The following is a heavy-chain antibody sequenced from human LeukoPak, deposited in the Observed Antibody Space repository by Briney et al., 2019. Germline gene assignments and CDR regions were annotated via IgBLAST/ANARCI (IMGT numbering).Heavy chain of an antibody. V-gene: IGHV3-20*04. Sequence: GGSLRLSCDASGFTFDDYGMSWVRQAPGKGLEWVSGINWNGGSIGYADSVKGRFTISRDNAKNSLYLQMNSLRAEDTALYYCARVAGSSGWYLNCFDSWGQGTPVTVSS. CDR3: ARVAGSSGWYLNCFDS. CDR1: GFTFDDYG. CDR2: INWNGGSI. J-gene: IGHJ5*01. D-gene: IGHD6-19*01.